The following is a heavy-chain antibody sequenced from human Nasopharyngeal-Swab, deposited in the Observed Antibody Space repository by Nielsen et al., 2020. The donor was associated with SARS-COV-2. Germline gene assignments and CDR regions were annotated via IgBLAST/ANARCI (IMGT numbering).Heavy chain of an antibody. CDR2: ISSSGSTI. CDR3: ARAPGRRVVVTAQGAFDI. D-gene: IGHD2-21*02. J-gene: IGHJ3*02. V-gene: IGHV3-48*03. Sequence: GESLKIFCAASGFTFSSYEMNWVRQAPGKGLEWVSYISSSGSTIYYADSVKGRFTISRDNAKNSLYLQMNSLRAEDTAVYYCARAPGRRVVVTAQGAFDIWGQGTMVTVSS. CDR1: GFTFSSYE.